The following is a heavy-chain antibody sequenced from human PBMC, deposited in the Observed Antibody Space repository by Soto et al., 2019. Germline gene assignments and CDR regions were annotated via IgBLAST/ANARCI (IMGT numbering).Heavy chain of an antibody. Sequence: PSETLSLTCTVSGGSISSGDYYWSWIRQPPGKGLEWIGYIYYSGSTYYNPSFKSRVTISVDTSKNQFSLKLSSVTAADTAVYYCARVRVDYYDSSGYYLFDYWGQGTLVTVSS. CDR2: IYYSGST. CDR3: ARVRVDYYDSSGYYLFDY. D-gene: IGHD3-22*01. J-gene: IGHJ4*02. V-gene: IGHV4-30-4*01. CDR1: GGSISSGDYY.